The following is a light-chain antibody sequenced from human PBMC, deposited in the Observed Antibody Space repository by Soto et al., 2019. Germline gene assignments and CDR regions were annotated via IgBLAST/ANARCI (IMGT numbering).Light chain of an antibody. CDR2: HAS. Sequence: IQLTQSPSTLPASVGDRVTLTCRASQRISNWLAWYQQKPGTAPKLLIYHASILETAVPSRFSGNGSGTEFTLTISSLQPGDFATYYCQQYNSYSFGQGTKVDIK. CDR1: QRISNW. CDR3: QQYNSYS. V-gene: IGKV1-5*01. J-gene: IGKJ1*01.